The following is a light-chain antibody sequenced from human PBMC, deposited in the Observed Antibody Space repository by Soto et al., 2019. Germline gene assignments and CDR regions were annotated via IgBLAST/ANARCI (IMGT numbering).Light chain of an antibody. J-gene: IGLJ1*01. CDR2: GVS. Sequence: QSVLTQPASVSGSPGQSITISCTRTSSDVGSYNFVSWYQQHPGEVPKVMIYGVSKRPSGVSDRFSGSKSGNTASLTISGLQAEDEADSYCCADAGRSTYVFGTGTKVTVL. CDR1: SSDVGSYNF. V-gene: IGLV2-23*02. CDR3: CADAGRSTYV.